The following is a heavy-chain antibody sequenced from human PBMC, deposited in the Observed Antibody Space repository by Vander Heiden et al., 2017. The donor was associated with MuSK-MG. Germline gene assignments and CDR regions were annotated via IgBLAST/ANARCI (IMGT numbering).Heavy chain of an antibody. CDR3: ASRGEDSSGYLYYFDY. Sequence: QVQLVQSGAAVKKPGSSVKVSCNASGGTFRSYAISWVRQAPGQGLEWMGGIIPIFGTANYAQKFQGRVTITADESTSTAYMELSSLRSEDTAVYYCASRGEDSSGYLYYFDYWGQGTLVTVSS. CDR1: GGTFRSYA. CDR2: IIPIFGTA. V-gene: IGHV1-69*01. D-gene: IGHD3-22*01. J-gene: IGHJ4*02.